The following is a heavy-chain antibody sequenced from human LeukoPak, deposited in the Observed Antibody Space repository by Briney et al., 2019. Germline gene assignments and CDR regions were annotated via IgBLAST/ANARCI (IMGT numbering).Heavy chain of an antibody. CDR1: GFTVSSSY. V-gene: IGHV3-66*01. Sequence: GGSLRLSCAASGFTVSSSYMSWVRQAPGKGLEWVSVIYSNGKTYYADSVKGRFTISRDNSKNTLYLQMNSLRAEDTAVYYCARRYCSTCPTGHAFDLWGQGTMVTVSS. CDR2: IYSNGKT. CDR3: ARRYCSTCPTGHAFDL. J-gene: IGHJ3*01. D-gene: IGHD2-2*01.